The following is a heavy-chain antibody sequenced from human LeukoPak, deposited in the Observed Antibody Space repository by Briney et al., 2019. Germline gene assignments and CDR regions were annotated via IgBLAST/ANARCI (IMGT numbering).Heavy chain of an antibody. CDR1: GYTFTSYY. D-gene: IGHD6-19*01. CDR2: INPSGGST. V-gene: IGHV1-46*01. J-gene: IGHJ3*02. Sequence: ASVKVSCKASGYTFTSYYMHWVRQAPGQGLEWMGLINPSGGSTSYAQKFQGRVTMTRDTSTSTVYMELSSLRSEDTAVYYCARGGVIAVAGSDAFDIWGQGTTVTVSS. CDR3: ARGGVIAVAGSDAFDI.